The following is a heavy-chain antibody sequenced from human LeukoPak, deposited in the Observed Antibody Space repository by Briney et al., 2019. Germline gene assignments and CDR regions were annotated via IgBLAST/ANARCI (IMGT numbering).Heavy chain of an antibody. Sequence: GGSLRLSCAASGFTSSSYWMHWVRQAPGKGLVWVSRINRDGSSTSYADSVKGRFTISRDNAKNTLYLQMNSLRAEDTAVYYCARADTAMVYDYFDYWGQGTLVTVSS. CDR2: INRDGSST. CDR3: ARADTAMVYDYFDY. J-gene: IGHJ4*02. CDR1: GFTSSSYW. D-gene: IGHD5-18*01. V-gene: IGHV3-74*01.